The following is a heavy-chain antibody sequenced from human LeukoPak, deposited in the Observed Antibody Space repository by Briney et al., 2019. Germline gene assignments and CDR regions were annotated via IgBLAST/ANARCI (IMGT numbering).Heavy chain of an antibody. CDR3: ARGLGLPDY. V-gene: IGHV3-23*01. CDR1: GFTFSSYG. J-gene: IGHJ4*02. Sequence: GGSLRLSCAASGFTFSSYGMSWVRQAPGKGLEWVSAISGTGGTTYYADSVKGRFTISRDNAKNSLYLQMNSLRAEDTAVYYCARGLGLPDYWGQGTLVTVSS. D-gene: IGHD5/OR15-5a*01. CDR2: ISGTGGTT.